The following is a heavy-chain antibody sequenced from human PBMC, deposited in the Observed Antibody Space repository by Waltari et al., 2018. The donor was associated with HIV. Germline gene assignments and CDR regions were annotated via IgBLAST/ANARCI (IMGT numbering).Heavy chain of an antibody. CDR2: INPNSGGT. V-gene: IGHV1-2*02. D-gene: IGHD3-10*01. CDR3: ARDKFGVVRGELDY. J-gene: IGHJ4*02. CDR1: GYTCTGYY. Sequence: QVQLVQSGAEVKKPGASVKVSCKAPGYTCTGYYLHWVRQAPGQGLEWMGWINPNSGGTNYAQKFQGRVTMTRDTSISTAYMELSRLRSDDTAVYYCARDKFGVVRGELDYWGQGTLVTVSS.